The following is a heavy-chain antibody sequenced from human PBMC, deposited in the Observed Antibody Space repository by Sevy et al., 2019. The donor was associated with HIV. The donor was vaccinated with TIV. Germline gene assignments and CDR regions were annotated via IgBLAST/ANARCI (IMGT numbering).Heavy chain of an antibody. CDR1: GYTLTELS. CDR3: ATAYYYDSSGYDRAFDI. CDR2: FDPEDGET. V-gene: IGHV1-24*01. J-gene: IGHJ3*02. Sequence: ASVKDSCKVSGYTLTELSMHWVRQAPGKGLEWMGGFDPEDGETIYAQKFQGRVTMTEDTSTDTAYMELSSLRSEDTAVYYCATAYYYDSSGYDRAFDIWGQGTMVTVSS. D-gene: IGHD3-22*01.